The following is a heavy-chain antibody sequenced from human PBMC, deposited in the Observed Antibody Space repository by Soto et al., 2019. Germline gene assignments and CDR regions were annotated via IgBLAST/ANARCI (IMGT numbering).Heavy chain of an antibody. CDR1: GFTVSTDW. V-gene: IGHV3-66*01. CDR3: VRENYYYGMDA. CDR2: IRSGGNT. Sequence: EVQLVESGGGLVQPGGSLRLSCAASGFTVSTDWMYWVRQAPGKGLEWVSVIRSGGNTYYADPVEGRFTISRDNSKNTVYLQMNSLRAEDTAVYYCVRENYYYGMDAWGQGTTVTVSS. J-gene: IGHJ6*02.